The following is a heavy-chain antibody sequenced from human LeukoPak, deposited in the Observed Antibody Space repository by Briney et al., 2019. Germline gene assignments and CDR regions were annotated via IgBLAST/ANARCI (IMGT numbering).Heavy chain of an antibody. CDR2: IYHSGST. CDR3: ARVLTYYYDSSGYYPTFTFDY. Sequence: SETLSLTCTVSGDSISTSNSYWGWIRQPPGKGLEWIGEIYHSGSTNYNPSLKSRVTISVDKSKNQFSLKLSSVTAADTAVYYCARVLTYYYDSSGYYPTFTFDYWGQGTLVTVSS. CDR1: GDSISTSNSY. V-gene: IGHV4-39*07. J-gene: IGHJ4*02. D-gene: IGHD3-22*01.